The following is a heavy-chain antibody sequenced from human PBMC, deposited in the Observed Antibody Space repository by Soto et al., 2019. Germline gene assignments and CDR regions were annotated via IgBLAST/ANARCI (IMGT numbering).Heavy chain of an antibody. CDR3: ARRQIPPPTRGAANARGGIDG. CDR1: GFTFNNYG. Sequence: QVQLVESGGGVVQPGRSLRLSCAASGFTFNNYGMHWVRQAPGKGLEWLAVIWNDGSNSSYANSVKGRFTISRDNSKNTLYLQMSSLRAEDTGVYYCARRQIPPPTRGAANARGGIDGWGQGTTVTVSS. V-gene: IGHV3-33*01. D-gene: IGHD6-13*01. CDR2: IWNDGSNS. J-gene: IGHJ6*02.